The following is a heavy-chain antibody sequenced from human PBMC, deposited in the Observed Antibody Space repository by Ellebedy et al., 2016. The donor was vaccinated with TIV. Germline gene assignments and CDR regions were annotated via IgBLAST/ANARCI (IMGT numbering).Heavy chain of an antibody. Sequence: GESLKISCVASGFTFSDYSMSWIRQAPGKGLEWVSYISGSTSLTSYADSVRGRFTISRDNAKNSLYLQMNDLIAEDPDMYYCARGCGSSGWYGFDYWGQGTLV. CDR2: ISGSTSLT. J-gene: IGHJ4*02. CDR1: GFTFSDYS. CDR3: ARGCGSSGWYGFDY. D-gene: IGHD6-19*01. V-gene: IGHV3-11*06.